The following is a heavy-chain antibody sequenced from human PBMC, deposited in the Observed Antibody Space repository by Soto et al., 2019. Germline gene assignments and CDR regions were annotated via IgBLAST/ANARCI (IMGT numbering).Heavy chain of an antibody. Sequence: SEALTVACTVSVGSISIYYWSWIRQPPGKGLDWLGYIYYSGSTSSHPSLKSRVTISVDTSKNQFSLKLSSVTAADTAVYYCARDGGYNYGDNWFDPWGQGTLVTVSS. CDR1: VGSISIYY. CDR2: IYYSGST. CDR3: ARDGGYNYGDNWFDP. J-gene: IGHJ5*02. D-gene: IGHD5-18*01. V-gene: IGHV4-59*01.